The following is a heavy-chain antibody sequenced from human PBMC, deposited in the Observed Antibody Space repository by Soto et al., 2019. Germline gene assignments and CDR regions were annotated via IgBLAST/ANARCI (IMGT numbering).Heavy chain of an antibody. D-gene: IGHD2-15*01. CDR1: GFLFSDHF. CDR3: ARERSYCPQSYNIGDFDH. V-gene: IGHV3-72*01. J-gene: IGHJ4*02. Sequence: QLVESGGGLVQPGGSLRLSCTASGFLFSDHFMDWVRQAPGKGLEWVGRTRNKANEYSTEYAASVRGRFIISREDAENSLYLEMNALKTEDTAVYYCARERSYCPQSYNIGDFDHWGQGTLVTVSS. CDR2: TRNKANEYST.